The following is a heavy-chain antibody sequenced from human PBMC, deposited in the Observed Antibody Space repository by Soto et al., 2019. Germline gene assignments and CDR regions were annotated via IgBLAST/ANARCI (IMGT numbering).Heavy chain of an antibody. D-gene: IGHD2-15*01. V-gene: IGHV1-8*01. CDR2: RNPNRGET. Sequence: QEQLVQSGAEVKKPGASVKVSCKTSGYTFTDYDINWVRQATGQGLEWIGWRNPNRGETGYAQKFQGRVTMTRSASLSKAYLELSSLRSEDTAVYYCARVAVAARPRWYNWFAPWGQGTLVTVSS. CDR1: GYTFTDYD. J-gene: IGHJ5*02. CDR3: ARVAVAARPRWYNWFAP.